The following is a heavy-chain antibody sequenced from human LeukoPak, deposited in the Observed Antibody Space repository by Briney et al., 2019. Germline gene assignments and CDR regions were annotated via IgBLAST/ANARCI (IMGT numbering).Heavy chain of an antibody. CDR1: GFTFDDYA. CDR2: ISWNSGSI. V-gene: IGHV3-9*01. Sequence: PGGSLRLSCAASGFTFDDYAMHGVRQAPGKGLEWGSGISWNSGSIGYADSVKGRFTISRDNAKNSLYLQMNSLRAEDTALYYCAKDFGVATIHYYFDYWGQGTLVTVSS. CDR3: AKDFGVATIHYYFDY. J-gene: IGHJ4*02. D-gene: IGHD5-12*01.